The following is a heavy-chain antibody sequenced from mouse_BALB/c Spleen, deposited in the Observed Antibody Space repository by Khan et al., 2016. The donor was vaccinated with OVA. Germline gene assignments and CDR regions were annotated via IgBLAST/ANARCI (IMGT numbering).Heavy chain of an antibody. CDR1: GYTFTSYT. V-gene: IGHV1-4*01. J-gene: IGHJ3*01. Sequence: QVQLQQSGAELARPGASGKMSCKASGYTFTSYTMHWVKQRPGQGLEWIGYINPSSGYTNYNQTFKDKATLTADKSSSTAYMQLSSLTSEDSAVYYCAREGTGAWFAYWGQGTLVTVSA. CDR3: AREGTGAWFAY. D-gene: IGHD4-1*01. CDR2: INPSSGYT.